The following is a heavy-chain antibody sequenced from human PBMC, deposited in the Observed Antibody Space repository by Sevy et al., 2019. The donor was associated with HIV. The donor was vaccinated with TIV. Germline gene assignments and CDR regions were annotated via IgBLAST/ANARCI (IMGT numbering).Heavy chain of an antibody. J-gene: IGHJ6*02. V-gene: IGHV3-9*01. CDR1: GFTFDDYA. Sequence: GGSLRLSCAASGFTFDDYAMHWVRQAPGKGLEWFSGISWNSGSIGYADSVKGRFTISRDNAKNSLYLQMNSLRAEDTALYYCAKDMGEGRDYYYGMDVWGQGTTVTVSS. D-gene: IGHD3-16*01. CDR3: AKDMGEGRDYYYGMDV. CDR2: ISWNSGSI.